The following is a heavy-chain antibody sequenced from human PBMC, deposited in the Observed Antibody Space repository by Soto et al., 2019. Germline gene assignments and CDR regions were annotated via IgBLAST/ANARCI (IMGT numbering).Heavy chain of an antibody. CDR2: ISYDGNNK. CDR1: GFTLSSYV. Sequence: QVQLVESGGGVVQPGRSLRLSCAASGFTLSSYVMHWVRQAPGKGLGWVAVISYDGNNKYYADSVKGRFTISRDNSKIALFLQMNGLRAADTAVYYCAGDLDGSGSYDYWGEGTLVTVAS. D-gene: IGHD1-26*01. CDR3: AGDLDGSGSYDY. V-gene: IGHV3-30-3*01. J-gene: IGHJ4*02.